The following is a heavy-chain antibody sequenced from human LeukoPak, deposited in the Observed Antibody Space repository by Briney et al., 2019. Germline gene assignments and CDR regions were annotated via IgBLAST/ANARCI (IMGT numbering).Heavy chain of an antibody. CDR3: ARHLFAAMGNMDV. D-gene: IGHD2-2*01. J-gene: IGHJ6*03. V-gene: IGHV4-39*01. CDR2: IYYSGSA. CDR1: GGSISSSSYY. Sequence: PSETLSLTCTVSGGSISSSSYYWGWIRQPSGKRLEWIGRIYYSGSAYYNPSLKSQVTISVDTSKNQFSLKLSSVTAADTAVYYCARHLFAAMGNMDVWGKGTTVTVSS.